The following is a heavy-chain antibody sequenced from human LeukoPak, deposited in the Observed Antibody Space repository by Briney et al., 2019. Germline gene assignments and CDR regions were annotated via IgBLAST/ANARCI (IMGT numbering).Heavy chain of an antibody. V-gene: IGHV4-34*01. Sequence: SETLSLTCAVYGGSFSGYYWSWIRQPPGKGLEWIGEINHSGSTNYNPSLKSRVTISVDTSKNQFSLKLSSVTAADTAVYYCARSDTYYYDSSGYPHFAYWGRGTRVTVSS. D-gene: IGHD3-22*01. J-gene: IGHJ4*02. CDR1: GGSFSGYY. CDR2: INHSGST. CDR3: ARSDTYYYDSSGYPHFAY.